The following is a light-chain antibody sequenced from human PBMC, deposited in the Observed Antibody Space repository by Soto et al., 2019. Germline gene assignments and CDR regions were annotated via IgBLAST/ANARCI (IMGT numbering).Light chain of an antibody. J-gene: IGKJ2*01. CDR2: GAS. Sequence: EIVLTRSPGTLSLSPGERATLSCRASQIVSSTYLAWYQQKPGQAPRLLIYGASSRATGIPDRFSGSRSGTDFTLTISRLEPEDFAVYYCQQYGSSPLYTFGQGTKLEIK. V-gene: IGKV3-20*01. CDR3: QQYGSSPLYT. CDR1: QIVSSTY.